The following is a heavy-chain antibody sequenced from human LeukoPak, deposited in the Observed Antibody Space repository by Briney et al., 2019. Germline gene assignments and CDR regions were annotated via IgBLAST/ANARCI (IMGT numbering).Heavy chain of an antibody. J-gene: IGHJ5*02. V-gene: IGHV4-59*01. CDR1: GGSISSYY. CDR2: IHYSGST. D-gene: IGHD3-10*01. CDR3: ARDRHGSGSAHSFDP. Sequence: TTSETLSLTRTVSGGSISSYYWSWIRQPPGKGLEWIAYIHYSGSTNYNPSLKSRVTISVDTSKNQFSLKLNSVTAADTAVYYCARDRHGSGSAHSFDPWGQGTLVTVSS.